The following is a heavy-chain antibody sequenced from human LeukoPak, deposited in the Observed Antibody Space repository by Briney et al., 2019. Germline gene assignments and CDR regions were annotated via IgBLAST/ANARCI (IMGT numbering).Heavy chain of an antibody. V-gene: IGHV3-7*01. CDR2: MNQDGSEI. D-gene: IGHD6-13*01. J-gene: IGHJ4*02. CDR3: ARSDSSRWYSLHDY. Sequence: GGSLRLSCAASGFTFSSYWMTWVRQAPGKGLEWVANMNQDGSEIYHVDSVKDRFTISRDNAEKSLYLQMNSLRAEDTAVYYCARSDSSRWYSLHDYWGQGTLVTVSS. CDR1: GFTFSSYW.